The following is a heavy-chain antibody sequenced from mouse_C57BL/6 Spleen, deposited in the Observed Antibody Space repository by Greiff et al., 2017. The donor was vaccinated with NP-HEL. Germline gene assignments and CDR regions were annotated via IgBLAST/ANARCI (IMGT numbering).Heavy chain of an antibody. V-gene: IGHV5-6*01. CDR1: GFTFSSYG. D-gene: IGHD2-5*01. J-gene: IGHJ2*01. Sequence: EVQVVESGGDLVKPGGSLKLSCAASGFTFSSYGMSWVRQTPDKRLEWVATISSGGSYTYYPDSVKGRFTISRDNAKNTLYLQMSSLKSEDTAMYYCARRGYSKDYFDYWGQGTTLTVSS. CDR3: ARRGYSKDYFDY. CDR2: ISSGGSYT.